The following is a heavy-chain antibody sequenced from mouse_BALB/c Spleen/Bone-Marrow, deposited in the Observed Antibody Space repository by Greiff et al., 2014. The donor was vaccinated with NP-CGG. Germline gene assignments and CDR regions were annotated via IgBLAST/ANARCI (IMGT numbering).Heavy chain of an antibody. V-gene: IGHV3-2*02. J-gene: IGHJ4*01. CDR1: GYSITSDYA. CDR3: ARYYGSSYYAMDY. Sequence: EVKLVESGPGLVKPSQSLSLTCTVSGYSITSDYAWNWIRQFPGNKLEWMGYISYGGSTSYNPSLKSRISITRYTSKNQFFLQLNSGTTEDTATYYCARYYGSSYYAMDYWGQGTSVTVSS. CDR2: ISYGGST. D-gene: IGHD1-1*01.